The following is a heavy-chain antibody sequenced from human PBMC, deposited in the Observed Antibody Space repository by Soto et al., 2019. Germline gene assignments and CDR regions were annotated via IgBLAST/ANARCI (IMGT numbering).Heavy chain of an antibody. V-gene: IGHV4-4*02. Sequence: SETLSLTCGVAGGSISSSGWSNWVRHPPGKGLVWVGAFYHSGSSNYCPSLKSLVTISGVKSKNQFSLKLSSVTAAAPSVDYCASWNGQQGGYWGKGTLVTVST. D-gene: IGHD3-3*01. J-gene: IGHJ4*02. CDR2: FYHSGSS. CDR1: GGSISSSGW. CDR3: ASWNGQQGGY.